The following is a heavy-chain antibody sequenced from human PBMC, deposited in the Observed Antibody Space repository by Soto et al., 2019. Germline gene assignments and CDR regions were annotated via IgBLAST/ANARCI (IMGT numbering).Heavy chain of an antibody. CDR3: AREGYYGSGSYYNLTGFDP. J-gene: IGHJ5*02. CDR2: INTNTGNP. Sequence: QVQLVQSGSELKKPGASVKVSCKASGYTFTSYAMNWVRQAPGQGLEWMGWINTNTGNPTYAQGFTGRFVFSLDTSGSTAYLQICSLKAEDTAVYYCAREGYYGSGSYYNLTGFDPWGQGTLVTVSS. V-gene: IGHV7-4-1*01. CDR1: GYTFTSYA. D-gene: IGHD3-10*01.